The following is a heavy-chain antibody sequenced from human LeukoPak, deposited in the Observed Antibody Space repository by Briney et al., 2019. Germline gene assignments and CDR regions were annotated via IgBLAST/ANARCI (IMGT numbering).Heavy chain of an antibody. CDR2: VYYSGVT. CDR1: EGSTGSDY. V-gene: IGHV4-59*08. Sequence: PSQTLSLTCTVSEGSTGSDYWSWIRQPPGKGLEWIAYVYYSGVTSYNPSLKSRVAISIDTSKNQFSLNLSSVTAADTAVYYCARLSLHCSGGSCYRGAFDSWGQGTLVTVSS. CDR3: ARLSLHCSGGSCYRGAFDS. J-gene: IGHJ4*02. D-gene: IGHD2-15*01.